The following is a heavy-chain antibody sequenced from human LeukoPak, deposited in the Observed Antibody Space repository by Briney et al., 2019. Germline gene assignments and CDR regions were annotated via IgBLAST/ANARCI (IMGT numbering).Heavy chain of an antibody. J-gene: IGHJ6*02. CDR2: IIPILGIA. CDR3: AGLWLPGRTITIFGVVMDV. V-gene: IGHV1-69*04. D-gene: IGHD3-3*01. Sequence: ASVKVSCKASGGTFSSYAISWVRQAPGQGLERMGRIIPILGIANYAQKFQGRVTITADKSTSTAYMELSSLRSEDTAVYYCAGLWLPGRTITIFGVVMDVWGQGTTVTVSS. CDR1: GGTFSSYA.